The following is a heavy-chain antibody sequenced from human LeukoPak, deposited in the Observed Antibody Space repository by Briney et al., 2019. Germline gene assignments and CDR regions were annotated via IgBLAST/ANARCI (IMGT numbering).Heavy chain of an antibody. Sequence: ASVKVSCKASGYTFTTYAIHWVRQAPGQRLEWMGWINTGNGNTKYSQKFQGRVTITRDTSASTAYMALSSLRFEDTAIYYCARGIVVQPSANWFDPWGQGTPVTVSS. CDR3: ARGIVVQPSANWFDP. J-gene: IGHJ5*02. V-gene: IGHV1-3*04. D-gene: IGHD2-2*01. CDR2: INTGNGNT. CDR1: GYTFTTYA.